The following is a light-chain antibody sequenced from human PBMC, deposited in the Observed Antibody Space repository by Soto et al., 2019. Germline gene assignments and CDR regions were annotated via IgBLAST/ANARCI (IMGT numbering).Light chain of an antibody. CDR3: QQLHSYPLT. Sequence: DIQLIQSPSFLSASVGDRVTITCRASQAISGSLAWYQQKAGKAPKLLIYAASTLQSGVPSRFSGSGSGTDFTLTISSLLPEDFATYYCQQLHSYPLTFGGGTKVEIK. CDR1: QAISGS. J-gene: IGKJ4*01. CDR2: AAS. V-gene: IGKV1-9*01.